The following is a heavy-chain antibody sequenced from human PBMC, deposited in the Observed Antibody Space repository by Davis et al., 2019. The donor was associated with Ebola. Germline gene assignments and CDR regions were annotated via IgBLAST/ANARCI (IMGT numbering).Heavy chain of an antibody. Sequence: PGGSLRLSCAASGFTFDDYAMHWVRQAPGKGLEWVSGISWNSGSIGYADSVKGRFTISRDNAKNSLYLQMNSLRAEDMALYYCAKDMDDSGGSGIDYWGQGTLVTVSS. CDR3: AKDMDDSGGSGIDY. CDR2: ISWNSGSI. J-gene: IGHJ4*02. D-gene: IGHD3-22*01. V-gene: IGHV3-9*03. CDR1: GFTFDDYA.